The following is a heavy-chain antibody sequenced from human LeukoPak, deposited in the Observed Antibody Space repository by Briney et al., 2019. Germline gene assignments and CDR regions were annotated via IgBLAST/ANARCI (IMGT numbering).Heavy chain of an antibody. J-gene: IGHJ5*02. CDR3: ARGSILLWYGESYVT. CDR2: MNPNSGNT. Sequence: ASVKVSCKASGYTFTSYDINWVRQATGQRLEWMGWMNPNSGNTAYAQKFQGRVTMTRNTSINTAYMELSSLRSDDTAVYYCARGSILLWYGESYVTWGQGTLITVSS. D-gene: IGHD3-10*01. CDR1: GYTFTSYD. V-gene: IGHV1-8*01.